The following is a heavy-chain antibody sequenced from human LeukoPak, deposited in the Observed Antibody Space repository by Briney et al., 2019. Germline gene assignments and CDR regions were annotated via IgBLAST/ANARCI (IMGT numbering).Heavy chain of an antibody. D-gene: IGHD1-26*01. J-gene: IGHJ6*03. Sequence: GESLKISCKGSGYSFTSYWIGWVRQMPGKGLEWMGTIWPGDSDTRYSPSFQGQVTISADKSISTAYLQWSSLQASDTAIYYGARQCCGSYYPMDVWGKGTTVTVSS. CDR3: ARQCCGSYYPMDV. CDR2: IWPGDSDT. CDR1: GYSFTSYW. V-gene: IGHV5-51*01.